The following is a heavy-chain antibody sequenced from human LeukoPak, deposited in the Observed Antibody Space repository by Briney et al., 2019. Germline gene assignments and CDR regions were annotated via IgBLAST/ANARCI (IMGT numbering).Heavy chain of an antibody. CDR3: AKGIVIVSATGVDY. CDR1: GFTFSTSG. D-gene: IGHD2/OR15-2a*01. Sequence: QAGVSLRLSCAASGFTFSTSGMHWVRQAPGKGLEWVAFIRYDGSNKYYGDSVKGRFTISRDNSKNTLYLQMNSLRAEDTAVYYCAKGIVIVSATGVDYWGQGTLVTVSS. V-gene: IGHV3-30*02. J-gene: IGHJ4*02. CDR2: IRYDGSNK.